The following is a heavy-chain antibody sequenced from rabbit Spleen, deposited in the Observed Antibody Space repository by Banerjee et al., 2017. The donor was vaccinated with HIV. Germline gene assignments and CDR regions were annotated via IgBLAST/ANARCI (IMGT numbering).Heavy chain of an antibody. Sequence: QQQLVESGGDLVKPGASLTLTCTASGFSFSNYYYIYWVRQAPGKGLEWIGYIDPVFGITDYANWVNGRFTISSHNAQNTLFLQLNSLTAADTATYFCVREVAAKFSLWGPGTLVTVS. CDR1: GFSFSNYYY. V-gene: IGHV1S43*01. CDR3: VREVAAKFSL. J-gene: IGHJ4*01. CDR2: IDPVFGIT. D-gene: IGHD4-1*01.